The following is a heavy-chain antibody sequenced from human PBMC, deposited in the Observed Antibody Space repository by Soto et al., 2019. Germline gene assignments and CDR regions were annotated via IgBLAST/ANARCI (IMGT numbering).Heavy chain of an antibody. D-gene: IGHD4-17*01. CDR3: ARFDNDYGDYSMGY. Sequence: ASVKVSCKASGYTFTGYYMHWVRQAPGQGLEWMGWINPNSGGTNYAQKFQGRVTMTRDTFISTAYMELSRLRSDDTAVYYCARFDNDYGDYSMGYWGQGTLVTVSS. CDR2: INPNSGGT. V-gene: IGHV1-2*02. J-gene: IGHJ4*02. CDR1: GYTFTGYY.